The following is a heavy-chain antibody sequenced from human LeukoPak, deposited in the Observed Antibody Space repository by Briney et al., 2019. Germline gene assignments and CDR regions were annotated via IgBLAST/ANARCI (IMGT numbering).Heavy chain of an antibody. CDR3: AKDEQGPNHIPH. J-gene: IGHJ4*02. D-gene: IGHD1/OR15-1a*01. Sequence: GGSLRLSCAASGLTFSDSYMSWVRQAPGKGLEWISYISNSGSTIYYADSVKGRFIVSRDDAKNSLYLQMNSLRAEDTAVYYCAKDEQGPNHIPHWGQGPLVTVSS. CDR1: GLTFSDSY. V-gene: IGHV3-11*04. CDR2: ISNSGSTI.